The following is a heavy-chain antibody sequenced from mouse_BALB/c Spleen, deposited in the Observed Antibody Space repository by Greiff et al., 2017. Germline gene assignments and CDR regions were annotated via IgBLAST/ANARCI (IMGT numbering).Heavy chain of an antibody. Sequence: QVQLQQPGAELVRPGASVKLSCKASGYTFTSYWINWVKQRPGQGLEWIGEINPSNGRTNYNEKFKSKATLTVDKSSSTAYMQLSSLTSEDSAVYYCARKNGNYYFDYWGQGTTLTVSS. J-gene: IGHJ2*01. V-gene: IGHV1S81*02. CDR2: INPSNGRT. D-gene: IGHD2-1*01. CDR3: ARKNGNYYFDY. CDR1: GYTFTSYW.